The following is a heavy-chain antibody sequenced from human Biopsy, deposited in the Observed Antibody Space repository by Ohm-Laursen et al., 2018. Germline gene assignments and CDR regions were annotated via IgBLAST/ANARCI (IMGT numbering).Heavy chain of an antibody. CDR1: GYTFGNYG. CDR3: ARDVVGRGASFFDF. J-gene: IGHJ4*02. Sequence: SVKVSCKASGYTFGNYGISWVRQAPGQGLERMGWISVYNGNTDYPHKFQGRVTLTTDTSTSTAYLELRSLTSDDTAIYYCARDVVGRGASFFDFWGQGTSVTVSS. D-gene: IGHD1-26*01. CDR2: ISVYNGNT. V-gene: IGHV1-18*01.